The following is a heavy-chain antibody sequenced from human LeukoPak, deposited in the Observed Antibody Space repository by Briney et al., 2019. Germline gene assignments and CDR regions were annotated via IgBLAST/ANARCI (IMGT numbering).Heavy chain of an antibody. CDR1: GGSISSYY. Sequence: SETLSLTCTVSGGSISSYYWSWIRQPPGKGLEWIVYIYTSGSTNYNPSLKSRVTISVDTSKNQFSLKLSSVTAADTAVYYCARTHYDFWSGYYSDYYYFMDVWGKGTTVTVSS. D-gene: IGHD3-3*01. V-gene: IGHV4-4*09. J-gene: IGHJ6*03. CDR3: ARTHYDFWSGYYSDYYYFMDV. CDR2: IYTSGST.